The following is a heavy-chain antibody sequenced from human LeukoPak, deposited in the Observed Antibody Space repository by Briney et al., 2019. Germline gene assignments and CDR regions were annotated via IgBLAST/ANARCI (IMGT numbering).Heavy chain of an antibody. V-gene: IGHV4-59*01. CDR2: THESGST. Sequence: SETLSLTCTVSGGSISSFFWNWIRQPPGEGLEWIGFTHESGSTNYNPSLKSRVTMSLDSSKNQFSLRLSSVTTADTAFYYCARSRGGYGDYGSWFDPWGQGTLVNVSP. D-gene: IGHD4-17*01. CDR1: GGSISSFF. J-gene: IGHJ5*02. CDR3: ARSRGGYGDYGSWFDP.